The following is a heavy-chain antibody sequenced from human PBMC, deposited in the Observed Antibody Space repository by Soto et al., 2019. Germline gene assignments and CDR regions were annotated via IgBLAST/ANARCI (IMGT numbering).Heavy chain of an antibody. CDR1: GFTFSDAR. J-gene: IGHJ6*02. V-gene: IGHV3-15*01. CDR3: ATPDPGLTHVFYNMDF. CDR2: IQSKGFGGAT. Sequence: PAVSMRLSCAGSGFTFSDARINWVSQVPGQGLEWVARIQSKGFGGATHYDAPVKDRVTISRDDSENTAYLQLDSLESEDTAVYYCATPDPGLTHVFYNMDFWGQGTTVTVSS. D-gene: IGHD3-9*01.